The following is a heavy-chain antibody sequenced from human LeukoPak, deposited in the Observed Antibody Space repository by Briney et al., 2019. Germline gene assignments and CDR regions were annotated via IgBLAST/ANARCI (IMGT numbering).Heavy chain of an antibody. V-gene: IGHV4-59*01. J-gene: IGHJ5*02. Sequence: PSETLSLTCTVSGGSISSYYWSWIRQPPGKGLEGSGYIYYSGSTNYNPSLKSRVTISVDTSKNQFSLKLSSVTAADTAVYYCARALGLWFGEGDSWFDPWGQGTLVTVSS. CDR3: ARALGLWFGEGDSWFDP. CDR2: IYYSGST. D-gene: IGHD3-10*01. CDR1: GGSISSYY.